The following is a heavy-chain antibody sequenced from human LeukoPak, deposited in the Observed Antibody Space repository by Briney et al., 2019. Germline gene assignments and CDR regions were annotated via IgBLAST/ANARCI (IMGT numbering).Heavy chain of an antibody. J-gene: IGHJ4*02. CDR1: GGSFSGYY. V-gene: IGHV4-34*01. CDR2: INHSGST. D-gene: IGHD3-9*01. CDR3: AREVPLGAIF. Sequence: SETLSLTCAVYGGSFSGYYWSWIRQPPGKGLGWIGEINHSGSTNYNPSLKSRVTISVDASKNQFSLKLSSVTAADTAVYYCAREVPLGAIFWSQGTLVTVSS.